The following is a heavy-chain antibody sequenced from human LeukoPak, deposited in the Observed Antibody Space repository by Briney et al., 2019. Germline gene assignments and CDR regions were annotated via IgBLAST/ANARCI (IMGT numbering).Heavy chain of an antibody. D-gene: IGHD6-19*01. CDR2: IIPIFGTA. V-gene: IGHV1-69*13. CDR3: ARGRGTAVAGTLLDY. Sequence: ASVKVSCKASGGTFSSYAISWVRQAPGQGLEWMGGIIPIFGTANYAQKFQGRVTITADESTSTAYMELSSLRSEDTAVYYCARGRGTAVAGTLLDYWGQGTLVTVSS. J-gene: IGHJ4*02. CDR1: GGTFSSYA.